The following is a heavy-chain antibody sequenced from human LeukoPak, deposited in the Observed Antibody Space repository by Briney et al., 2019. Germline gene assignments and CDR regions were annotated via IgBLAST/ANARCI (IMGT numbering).Heavy chain of an antibody. V-gene: IGHV3-9*01. CDR1: GFTFDDFA. J-gene: IGHJ4*02. CDR3: AKDSGSGSGYDYFDY. CDR2: FCWNSGSI. Sequence: GGSLRLSCAASGFTFDDFAMHWVRHAPGEGLEWVSGFCWNSGSIGYADSVTGRFTISRDNAKNSPYLQMNSLRAEDTALYYCAKDSGSGSGYDYFDYWGQGTLVTVSS. D-gene: IGHD6-19*01.